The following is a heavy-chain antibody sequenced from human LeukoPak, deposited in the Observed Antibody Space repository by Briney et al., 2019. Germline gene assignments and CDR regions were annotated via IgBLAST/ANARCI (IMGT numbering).Heavy chain of an antibody. J-gene: IGHJ5*02. D-gene: IGHD3-16*01. CDR2: IQPDGSEQ. V-gene: IGHV3-7*01. CDR3: ASQSYARFDP. Sequence: GGSLRLSCVASGFTLCSDWMSWVRQSPGKGLEWVGNIQPDGSEQYPVDSVKGRFTISRDNARNSLFLQMNSLRVEDTAVYYCASQSYARFDPWGQGTLVTVSS. CDR1: GFTLCSDW.